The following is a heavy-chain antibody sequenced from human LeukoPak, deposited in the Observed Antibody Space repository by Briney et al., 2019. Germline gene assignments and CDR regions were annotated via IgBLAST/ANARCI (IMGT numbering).Heavy chain of an antibody. Sequence: PSETLSLTCVLYGVSFSGFHWSWIRQPPGKGLEWIGEINHSGSTNYNPSLKSRVTISVDTSKNQFSLKLSSVTAADTAVYYCARGLVAYYWGQGTLVTVSS. CDR2: INHSGST. J-gene: IGHJ4*02. CDR1: GVSFSGFH. CDR3: ARGLVAYY. D-gene: IGHD2-2*01. V-gene: IGHV4-34*01.